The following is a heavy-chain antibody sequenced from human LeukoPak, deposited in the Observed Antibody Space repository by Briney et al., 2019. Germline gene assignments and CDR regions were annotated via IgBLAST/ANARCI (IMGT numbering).Heavy chain of an antibody. CDR1: GFTFSSYW. CDR2: IKQDGSEK. Sequence: GGSLRLSCAASGFTFSSYWMSWVRQAPGKGLEWVANIKQDGSEKFYEDSVKGRFTISRDNAKSSLYLQMNSLRAEDTAVYYCARVRAAATDYWGQGTLVTVSS. CDR3: ARVRAAATDY. V-gene: IGHV3-7*01. D-gene: IGHD2-15*01. J-gene: IGHJ4*02.